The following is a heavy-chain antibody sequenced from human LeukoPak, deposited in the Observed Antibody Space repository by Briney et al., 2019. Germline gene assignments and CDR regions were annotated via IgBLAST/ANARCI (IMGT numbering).Heavy chain of an antibody. J-gene: IGHJ4*02. CDR1: GGSISSYY. CDR2: IYSSGST. D-gene: IGHD5-24*01. V-gene: IGHV4-4*09. CDR3: ARLGGYNAPFRY. Sequence: SETLSLTCTVSGGSISSYYWSWIRQPPGKGLEWIGYIYSSGSTNYNPSLKSRVTMSVDTSKNQFPLKLSSVTAADTAVYYCARLGGYNAPFRYWGQGTLVTVSS.